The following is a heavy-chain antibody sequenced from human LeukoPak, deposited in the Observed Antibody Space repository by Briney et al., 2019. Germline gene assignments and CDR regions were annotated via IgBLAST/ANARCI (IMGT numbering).Heavy chain of an antibody. Sequence: PGGSLRLSCAASGFTFDDYAMHWVRQAPGKGLEWVSGISWNSGSIGYADSVKGRFTISRDNAKNSLYLQMNSLRAEDTALYYCAKGIGAEMFHYFDYWGQGTLVTVSS. CDR2: ISWNSGSI. CDR3: AKGIGAEMFHYFDY. J-gene: IGHJ4*02. D-gene: IGHD3-3*01. CDR1: GFTFDDYA. V-gene: IGHV3-9*01.